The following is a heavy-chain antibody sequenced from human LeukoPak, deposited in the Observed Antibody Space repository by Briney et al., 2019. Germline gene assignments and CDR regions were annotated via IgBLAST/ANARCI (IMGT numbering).Heavy chain of an antibody. J-gene: IGHJ4*02. CDR1: GFTFSSYT. Sequence: GSLRLSCAASGFTFSSYTMHWVRQAPGKGLEWVAAISYDGSNKYYVDSVKGRFTISRDNSKNTLYLQMNSLRAEDTAVYYCARRGAAAGTEDYWGQGTLVTVSS. CDR2: ISYDGSNK. CDR3: ARRGAAAGTEDY. V-gene: IGHV3-30*04. D-gene: IGHD6-13*01.